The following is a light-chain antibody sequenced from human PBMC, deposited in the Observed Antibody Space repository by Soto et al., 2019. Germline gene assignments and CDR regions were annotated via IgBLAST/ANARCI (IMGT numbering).Light chain of an antibody. Sequence: QSVLTQPPSVSGSPGQSITISCTGTSSDVGYYNYVSWYQQRPGKAPQLIIYEVSRRPSGVSFRFSGSKSGNTASLTISGLQAEDEADYYCSSYTVTTTRVFGGGTKVTVL. CDR2: EVS. CDR1: SSDVGYYNY. J-gene: IGLJ3*02. CDR3: SSYTVTTTRV. V-gene: IGLV2-14*01.